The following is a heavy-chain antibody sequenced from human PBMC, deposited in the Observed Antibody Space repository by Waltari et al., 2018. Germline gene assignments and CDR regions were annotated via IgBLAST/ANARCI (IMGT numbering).Heavy chain of an antibody. CDR3: ARGAYSSSCPFDY. D-gene: IGHD6-13*01. J-gene: IGHJ4*02. CDR2: ISSSSSYI. Sequence: EVQLVESGGGLVKPGGSLRLSCAASGFIFSSYSMNWVRQAPGKGLEWVSSISSSSSYIYYADSVKGRFTISRDNAKNSLYLQMNSLRAEDTAVYYCARGAYSSSCPFDYWGQGTLVTVSS. V-gene: IGHV3-21*01. CDR1: GFIFSSYS.